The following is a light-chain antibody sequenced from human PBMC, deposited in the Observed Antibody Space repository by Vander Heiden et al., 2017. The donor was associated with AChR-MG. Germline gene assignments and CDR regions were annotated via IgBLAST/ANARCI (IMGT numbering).Light chain of an antibody. CDR3: QQYHSYPYT. J-gene: IGKJ2*01. Sequence: GDKVTITCRASQSISTWLAWYQQKPGTAPKLLIYTASNLQSGVPSRFSGSGSGTEFTLTISSLQPDDFATYYCQQYHSYPYTFGQGTKLEIK. V-gene: IGKV1-5*03. CDR2: TAS. CDR1: QSISTW.